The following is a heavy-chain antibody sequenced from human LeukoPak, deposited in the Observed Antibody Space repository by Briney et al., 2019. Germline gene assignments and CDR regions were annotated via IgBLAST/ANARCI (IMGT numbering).Heavy chain of an antibody. D-gene: IGHD4-23*01. Sequence: SETLSLTCTVSGGSISSSSYYWGWIRQPPGKGLEWIGSIYYSGTSYYNPSLKSRVTISVDTSKNQFSLKLSSVTAADTAVYYCAREIPHLPTILSYGGRGRAQRDYYYYYMDVWGKGTTVTVSS. CDR3: AREIPHLPTILSYGGRGRAQRDYYYYYMDV. V-gene: IGHV4-39*07. CDR1: GGSISSSSYY. CDR2: IYYSGTS. J-gene: IGHJ6*03.